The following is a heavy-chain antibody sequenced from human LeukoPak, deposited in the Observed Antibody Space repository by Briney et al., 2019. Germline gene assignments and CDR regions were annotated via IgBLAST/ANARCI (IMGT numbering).Heavy chain of an antibody. CDR3: ATDLELSFDY. CDR2: IIPIFGTA. V-gene: IGHV1-69*06. CDR1: GGTFSSYA. J-gene: IGHJ4*02. Sequence: GASVKVSCKASGGTFSSYAISWVRQAPGQGLEWMGGIIPIFGTANYAQKFQGRVTMTEDTSTDTAYMELSSLRSEDTAVYYCATDLELSFDYWGQGTLVTVSS. D-gene: IGHD3-10*01.